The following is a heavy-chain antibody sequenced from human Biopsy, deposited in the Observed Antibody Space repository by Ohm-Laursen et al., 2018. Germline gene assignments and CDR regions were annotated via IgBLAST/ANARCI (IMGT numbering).Heavy chain of an antibody. V-gene: IGHV1-69*06. CDR2: NIPILGTG. Sequence: ASVKVSCKAPGGTFSNYGVNWVRQAPGQGLEWLGGNIPILGTGNYAQKFQDRVTVAADTSTNTATMELRSLRSDDTAVYYCATKLTGYFHHWGQGTLVIVSS. J-gene: IGHJ1*01. CDR3: ATKLTGYFHH. D-gene: IGHD3-9*01. CDR1: GGTFSNYG.